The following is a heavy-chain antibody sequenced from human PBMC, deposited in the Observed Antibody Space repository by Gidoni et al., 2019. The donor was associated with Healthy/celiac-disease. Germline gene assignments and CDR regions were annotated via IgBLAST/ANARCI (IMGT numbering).Heavy chain of an antibody. D-gene: IGHD2-15*01. V-gene: IGHV5-51*01. J-gene: IGHJ3*02. CDR3: AKPKVVAAFVAFDI. CDR1: GYRFTSYW. CDR2: IYPGDSDP. Sequence: EVQLVQSGAEVKKPGESLKTSGKGAGYRFTSYWTGWVGQVPGRGLVWMGIIYPGDSDPRYSPSFQGQVTIAADKSISTAYLQWSSLKASDTAMYYCAKPKVVAAFVAFDIWCQGTMVTVSS.